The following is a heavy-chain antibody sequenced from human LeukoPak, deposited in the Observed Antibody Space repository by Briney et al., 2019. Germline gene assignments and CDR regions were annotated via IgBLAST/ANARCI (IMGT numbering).Heavy chain of an antibody. CDR1: GLSVSAYY. CDR2: IDSGGSGGST. CDR3: ASDRDSSTWSYY. J-gene: IGHJ4*02. Sequence: QPGGSLRLSCAASGLSVSAYYMSWVRQAPGKGLEWVSVIDSGGSGGSTYYADSVKGRFTISRDNSKNTLFLQMNSLRAEDTAVYYCASDRDSSTWSYYWGQGTPVTVSS. D-gene: IGHD6-13*01. V-gene: IGHV3-53*01.